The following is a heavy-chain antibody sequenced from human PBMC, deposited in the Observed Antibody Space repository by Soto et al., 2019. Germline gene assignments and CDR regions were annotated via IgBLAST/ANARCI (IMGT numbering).Heavy chain of an antibody. V-gene: IGHV4-30-2*01. CDR3: ARAGGLGAVAVDY. CDR1: GGSISSGGYS. D-gene: IGHD6-19*01. Sequence: SETLSLTCAVSGGSISSGGYSWSWIRQPPGKGLEWIGYMYHSGSTYYNPSLKSRVTISVDTSKNQFSLKLSSVTAADTAVYYCARAGGLGAVAVDYWGQGTLVTVSS. CDR2: MYHSGST. J-gene: IGHJ4*02.